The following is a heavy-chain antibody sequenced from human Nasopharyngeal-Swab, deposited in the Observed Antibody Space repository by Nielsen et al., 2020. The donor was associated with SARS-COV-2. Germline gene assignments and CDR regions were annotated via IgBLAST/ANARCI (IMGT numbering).Heavy chain of an antibody. J-gene: IGHJ4*02. CDR2: IYSGGSST. CDR3: AKDPRTCSSSWYFDY. D-gene: IGHD6-13*01. V-gene: IGHV3-23*03. Sequence: GESLKISCAASGFTFSSYAMSWVRQAPGKGLEWVSVIYSGGSSTYYADSVKGRFTISRDNSKNTLYLQMNSLRAEDTAVYYCAKDPRTCSSSWYFDYWGQGTLVTVSS. CDR1: GFTFSSYA.